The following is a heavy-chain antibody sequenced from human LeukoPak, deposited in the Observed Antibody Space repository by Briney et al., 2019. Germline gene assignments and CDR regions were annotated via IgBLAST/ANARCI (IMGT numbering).Heavy chain of an antibody. CDR2: INPNSGGT. J-gene: IGHJ5*02. V-gene: IGHV1-2*02. CDR3: ARSPTTGRFDP. CDR1: GYTFTGYY. D-gene: IGHD1-26*01. Sequence: GASVKVSCKASGYTFTGYYMHWVRQAPGQGLEWMGWINPNSGGTNYAQKFQGRVTMTRDTSISTAYMELSKLRSDNTAVYYCARSPTTGRFDPWGQGTLVTVSS.